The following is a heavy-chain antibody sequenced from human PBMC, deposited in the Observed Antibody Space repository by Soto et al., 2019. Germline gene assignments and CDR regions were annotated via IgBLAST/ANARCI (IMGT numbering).Heavy chain of an antibody. J-gene: IGHJ6*02. D-gene: IGHD6-19*01. Sequence: PSETLSLTCSVSCADINTYSWTWIRQPAGKGLEWIGRIYTSASINYNPSLKGRVTLSVDTSTNQVSLRLASVTAADTATYYCARDREAGYNFYYGMDVWGQGTTVTVSS. CDR3: ARDREAGYNFYYGMDV. CDR1: CADINTYS. CDR2: IYTSASI. V-gene: IGHV4-4*07.